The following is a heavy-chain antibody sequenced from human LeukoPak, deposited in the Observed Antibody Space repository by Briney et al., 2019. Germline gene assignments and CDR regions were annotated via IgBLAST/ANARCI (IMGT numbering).Heavy chain of an antibody. D-gene: IGHD7-27*01. Sequence: SETLSLTCTVSGGSISSYYWSWIRQPPGKGLEWIGYIYYSGSTNYNPSLKSRVTISVDTSKNQFSLKLSSVTAADTAVYFCASGLTGDGWFDPWGQGTLVTVSS. J-gene: IGHJ5*02. CDR3: ASGLTGDGWFDP. V-gene: IGHV4-59*01. CDR2: IYYSGST. CDR1: GGSISSYY.